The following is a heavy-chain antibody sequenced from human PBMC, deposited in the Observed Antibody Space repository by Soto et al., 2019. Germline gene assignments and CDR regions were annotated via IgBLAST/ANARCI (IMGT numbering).Heavy chain of an antibody. D-gene: IGHD3-10*01. J-gene: IGHJ4*02. Sequence: QVQLVQSGAEVKKPGASVKVSCKASGYTITNYYIHWVRQAPGQRLEWMGIINPSGGSTSYAQKLQGRITMTWDTATSTVYMELNSLRSEDTAVYYCASHSIGDRYGDYSDYWGRGTLVTVSS. CDR1: GYTITNYY. CDR3: ASHSIGDRYGDYSDY. CDR2: INPSGGST. V-gene: IGHV1-46*01.